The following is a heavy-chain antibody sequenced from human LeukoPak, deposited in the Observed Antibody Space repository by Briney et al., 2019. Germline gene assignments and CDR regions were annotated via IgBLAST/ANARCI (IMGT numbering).Heavy chain of an antibody. D-gene: IGHD3-10*01. CDR1: GFTFSGYA. V-gene: IGHV3-23*01. CDR3: AVYYGSVMGAFDI. Sequence: DPGGSLRLSCAASGFTFSGYAMSWVRQAPGKGLEWVSAISGSGGSTYYADSVKGRFTISRDNSKNTLYLQMNSLRAEDTAVYYCAVYYGSVMGAFDIWGQGTMVTVSS. CDR2: ISGSGGST. J-gene: IGHJ3*02.